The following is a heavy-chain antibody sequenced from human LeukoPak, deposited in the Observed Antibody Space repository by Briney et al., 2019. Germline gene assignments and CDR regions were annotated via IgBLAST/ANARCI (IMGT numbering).Heavy chain of an antibody. D-gene: IGHD1/OR15-1a*01. CDR3: AKGTTADFDY. Sequence: GGSLRLSCAGSGFTFSSSAMSWVRQAPGKGLEWVSVNSGSGGSTYYADSVKGRFTISRDNSKDTLYLQMNSLRAADTAVYYCAKGTTADFDYWGQGTLVTVSS. CDR2: NSGSGGST. J-gene: IGHJ4*02. V-gene: IGHV3-23*01. CDR1: GFTFSSSA.